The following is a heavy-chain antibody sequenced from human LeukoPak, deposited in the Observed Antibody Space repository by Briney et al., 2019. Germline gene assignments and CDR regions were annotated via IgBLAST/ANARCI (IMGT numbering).Heavy chain of an antibody. CDR2: INHSGST. J-gene: IGHJ5*02. V-gene: IGHV4-34*01. CDR1: GGSFSGYY. Sequence: PSETLSLTCAVYGGSFSGYYWSWIRQPPGKGLEWIGEINHSGSTNYNPSLKSRVTISVDTSKNQFSLKLSSVTAADTAVYYCARRKTIAAAGVDLWGQGILVTVSS. D-gene: IGHD6-13*01. CDR3: ARRKTIAAAGVDL.